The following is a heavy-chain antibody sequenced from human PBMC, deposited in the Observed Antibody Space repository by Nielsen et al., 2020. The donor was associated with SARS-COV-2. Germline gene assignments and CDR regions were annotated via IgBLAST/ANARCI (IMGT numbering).Heavy chain of an antibody. CDR3: AKGYYYDTSGHYLDS. CDR2: VSQDGYDK. Sequence: GESLKISCAASAFSFMSFGMHWVRQAPGKGLEWVAVVSQDGYDKYYADSVKGRFTISRDNSKNTLYLQMNSLRDEDTALYYCAKGYYYDTSGHYLDSWGQGTLVTVSS. CDR1: AFSFMSFG. J-gene: IGHJ4*02. V-gene: IGHV3-30*18. D-gene: IGHD3-22*01.